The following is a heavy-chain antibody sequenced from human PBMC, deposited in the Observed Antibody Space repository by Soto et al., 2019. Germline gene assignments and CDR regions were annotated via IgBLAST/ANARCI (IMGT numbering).Heavy chain of an antibody. J-gene: IGHJ5*01. CDR3: ARGGYWRFDS. Sequence: PSETLSLTCTVSGGSISSYYWSLIRQPPGKGLEWIGYIYYSGSTNYNPSLKSRVTISVDTSKNQFSLKLSSVTAADTAVYYCARGGYWRFDSWGQGTLVTVSS. D-gene: IGHD1-1*01. CDR2: IYYSGST. CDR1: GGSISSYY. V-gene: IGHV4-59*01.